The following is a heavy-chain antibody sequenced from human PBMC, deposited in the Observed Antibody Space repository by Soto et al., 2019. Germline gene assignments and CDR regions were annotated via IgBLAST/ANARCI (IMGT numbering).Heavy chain of an antibody. CDR1: KFTFSTYG. CDR3: ARALSGRSLTIDY. D-gene: IGHD1-26*01. CDR2: IWYDGSNY. J-gene: IGHJ4*02. Sequence: QVQLVESGGGAVQPGRSLRLSCAASKFTFSTYGMHWVRQAPGKGLEWVAFIWYDGSNYFYADSVKGRFTISRDNSKNTLYLQRNIRRAEDTAVYYCARALSGRSLTIDYWGQGTLVTVSS. V-gene: IGHV3-33*01.